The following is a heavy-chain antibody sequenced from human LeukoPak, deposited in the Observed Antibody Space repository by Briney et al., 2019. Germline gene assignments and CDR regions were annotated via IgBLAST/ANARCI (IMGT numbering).Heavy chain of an antibody. CDR2: ISGSGGST. CDR1: GFTFSDYY. D-gene: IGHD3-9*01. Sequence: GGSLRLSCAASGFTFSDYYMSWIRQAPGKGLEWVSAISGSGGSTYYADSVKGRFTISRDNSKNTLYLQMNSLRAEDTAVYYCAKDFGLNYDILTGYPLGVVAGRAFDIWGQGTMVTVSS. CDR3: AKDFGLNYDILTGYPLGVVAGRAFDI. J-gene: IGHJ3*02. V-gene: IGHV3-23*01.